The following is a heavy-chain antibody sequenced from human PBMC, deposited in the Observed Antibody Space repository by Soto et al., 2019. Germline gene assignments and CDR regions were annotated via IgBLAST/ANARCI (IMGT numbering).Heavy chain of an antibody. CDR2: INAGNGNT. J-gene: IGHJ5*02. D-gene: IGHD3-3*01. CDR1: GHTFTSYA. CDR3: ARKWRFWSGYYGESTPDLTWFDP. Sequence: ASVKVSCKASGHTFTSYAMHWVRQAPGQRREWMGWINAGNGNTKYSQKFEGRVTITRDTSASTAYMELSSLRSEDTAVYYCARKWRFWSGYYGESTPDLTWFDPWGKGTLFTVSS. V-gene: IGHV1-3*01.